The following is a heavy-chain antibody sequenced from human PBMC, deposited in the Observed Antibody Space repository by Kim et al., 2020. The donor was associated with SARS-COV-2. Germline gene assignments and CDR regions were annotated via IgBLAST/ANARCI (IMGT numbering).Heavy chain of an antibody. D-gene: IGHD3-16*01. Sequence: SVRGRFTLHRDNAKSSVYLEMSSLGADDTAVYYCAREVGAWLPIGAFDFWGQGTLVTVSS. CDR3: AREVGAWLPIGAFDF. J-gene: IGHJ4*03. V-gene: IGHV3-11*01.